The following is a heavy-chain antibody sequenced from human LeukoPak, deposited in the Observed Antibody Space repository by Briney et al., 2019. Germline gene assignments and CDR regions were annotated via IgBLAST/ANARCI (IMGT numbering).Heavy chain of an antibody. J-gene: IGHJ3*02. D-gene: IGHD4-17*01. CDR1: GYSFTSYW. CDR3: ARHEYHDYGDYEAFDI. CDR2: IYPGDSDT. Sequence: GESLKISCKGSGYSFTSYWIGWVRQMPGKDLEWMGIIYPGDSDTRYSPSFQGQVTISADKSISTAYLQWSSLKASDTAMYYCARHEYHDYGDYEAFDIWGQGTMVTVSS. V-gene: IGHV5-51*01.